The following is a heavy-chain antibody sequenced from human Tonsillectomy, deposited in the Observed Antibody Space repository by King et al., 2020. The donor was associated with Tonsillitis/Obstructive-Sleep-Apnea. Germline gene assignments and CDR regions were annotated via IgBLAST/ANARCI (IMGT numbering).Heavy chain of an antibody. Sequence: VQLVESGGGLVQPGRSLRLSCAASGFTFGDYAMHWVRQTPGKGLEWVSGISWNSGRVGYADSVKGRFTISRDNAKNSLYLQMNSLRSEDTAFYHCARGTDPITIFEAWFDPWGQGTLVTVSS. V-gene: IGHV3-9*01. CDR1: GFTFGDYA. CDR2: ISWNSGRV. D-gene: IGHD3-3*01. J-gene: IGHJ5*02. CDR3: ARGTDPITIFEAWFDP.